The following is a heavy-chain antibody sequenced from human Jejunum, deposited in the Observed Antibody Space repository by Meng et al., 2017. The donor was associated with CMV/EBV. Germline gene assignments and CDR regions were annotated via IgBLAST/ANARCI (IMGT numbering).Heavy chain of an antibody. V-gene: IGHV3-66*01. J-gene: IGHJ4*02. CDR3: AREGTTLVTYDY. Sequence: EVQVGGSCGGLVQPGGSLRLSCAASGFTVSNSYMSWVRQAPGKGLEWVSVIYGGGSTYYADSVKGRFTISRDSSKNTLYLQMNSLRAEDTAVYYCAREGTTLVTYDYWGQGTLVTVSS. CDR2: IYGGGST. D-gene: IGHD5-18*01. CDR1: GFTVSNSY.